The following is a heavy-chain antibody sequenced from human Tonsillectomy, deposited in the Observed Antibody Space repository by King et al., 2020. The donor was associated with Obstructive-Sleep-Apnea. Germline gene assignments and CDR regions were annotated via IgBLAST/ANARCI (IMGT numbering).Heavy chain of an antibody. CDR2: INTGGSST. V-gene: IGHV3-74*01. D-gene: IGHD4/OR15-4a*01. Sequence: VQLVESGGGLVQPGGSLRLSCAASGFTFNNFWMHWVRQAPGKGLVWVSRINTGGSSTTYADAVKGRFTISRDNAKNTLYLQTNSLRVEDTAVYYCTRELGYGARFDFWGPGTLVTVSS. J-gene: IGHJ4*02. CDR1: GFTFNNFW. CDR3: TRELGYGARFDF.